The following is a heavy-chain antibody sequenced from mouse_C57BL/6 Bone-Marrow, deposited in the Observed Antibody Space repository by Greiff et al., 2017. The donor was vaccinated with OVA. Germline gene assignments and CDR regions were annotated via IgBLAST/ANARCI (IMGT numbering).Heavy chain of an antibody. CDR1: GYTFTSYG. Sequence: QVQLQQSGAELARPGASVKLSCKASGYTFTSYGISWVKQRTGQGLEWIGEIYPRSGNTYYNEKFKGKATLTADKSSSTAYMELRSLTSEDSAVYFWASRIYYEYDSWYFDVWGTGTTVTVSS. J-gene: IGHJ1*03. D-gene: IGHD2-4*01. CDR3: ASRIYYEYDSWYFDV. CDR2: IYPRSGNT. V-gene: IGHV1-81*01.